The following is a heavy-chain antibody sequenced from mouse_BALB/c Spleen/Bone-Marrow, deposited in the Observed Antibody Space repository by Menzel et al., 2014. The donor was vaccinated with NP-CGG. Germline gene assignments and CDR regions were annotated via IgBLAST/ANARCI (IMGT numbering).Heavy chain of an antibody. J-gene: IGHJ1*01. D-gene: IGHD2-1*01. CDR3: ARDGNPYWYFDV. V-gene: IGHV1-14*01. CDR2: INPYNDGT. Sequence: VQLKESGPELVKPGASVKMSCKASGYTFTSYVMHWVKQKPGQGLEWIGYINPYNDGTKYNEKFKGKATLTSDKSSSTAYMELSSLTSEDSAVYYCARDGNPYWYFDVWGAGTTVTVSP. CDR1: GYTFTSYV.